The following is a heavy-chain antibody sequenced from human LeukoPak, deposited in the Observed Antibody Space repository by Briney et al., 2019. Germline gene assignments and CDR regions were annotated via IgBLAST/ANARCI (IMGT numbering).Heavy chain of an antibody. V-gene: IGHV3-7*01. J-gene: IGHJ5*02. D-gene: IGHD3-3*01. CDR1: GFTFSSHR. CDR3: ARDGYYDFWSGYQANWFDP. Sequence: GGSLRLSCAASGFTFSSHRMSWVRQAPGKGLEWVANIKKDGSEKYYVDSVKGRFTISRDNAKTSLYLQMNSLRAEDTAVYYCARDGYYDFWSGYQANWFDPWGQGTLVTVSS. CDR2: IKKDGSEK.